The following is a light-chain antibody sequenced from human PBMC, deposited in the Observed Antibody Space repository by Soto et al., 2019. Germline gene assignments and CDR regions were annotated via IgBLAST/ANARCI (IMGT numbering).Light chain of an antibody. CDR1: QGINTF. V-gene: IGKV1-9*01. J-gene: IGKJ5*01. Sequence: PSSLSASVGDRVTITCRASQGINTFLAWYQQKAGKAPKLLIYAASTLQSGVPSRFSGSGSGTDFTLTISSLQSEDFATYYCQQLNSYPITFGQGTRLEIK. CDR2: AAS. CDR3: QQLNSYPIT.